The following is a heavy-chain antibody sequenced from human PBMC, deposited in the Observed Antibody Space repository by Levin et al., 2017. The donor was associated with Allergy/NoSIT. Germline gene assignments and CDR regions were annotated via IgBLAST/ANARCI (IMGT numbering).Heavy chain of an antibody. J-gene: IGHJ4*02. Sequence: GGSLRLSCAASGFTFSSYSMNWVRQAPGKGLEWVSYISSSSSTIYYADSVKGRFTISRDNAKNSLYLQMNSLRAEDTAVYYCASYSSGWLSSFDYWGQGTLVTVSS. CDR3: ASYSSGWLSSFDY. CDR1: GFTFSSYS. V-gene: IGHV3-48*01. CDR2: ISSSSSTI. D-gene: IGHD6-19*01.